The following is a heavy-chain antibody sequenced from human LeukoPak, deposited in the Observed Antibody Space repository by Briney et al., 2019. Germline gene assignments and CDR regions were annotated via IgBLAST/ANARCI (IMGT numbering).Heavy chain of an antibody. CDR1: GFTVSSNY. V-gene: IGHV3-7*05. Sequence: PGGSLRLSCAASGFTVSSNYMSWVRQAPGTGLEWVANINQDGSEKNYVDSVKGRFTISRDNAKNSLCLQMNSLRAEDTAVYYCARDRGYSTFDMWGQGTMVTVSS. CDR3: ARDRGYSTFDM. CDR2: INQDGSEK. J-gene: IGHJ3*02. D-gene: IGHD5-18*01.